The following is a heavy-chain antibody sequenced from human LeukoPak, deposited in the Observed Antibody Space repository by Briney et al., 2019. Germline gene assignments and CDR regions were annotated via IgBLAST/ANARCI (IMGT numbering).Heavy chain of an antibody. CDR2: IWYDGSNK. CDR1: GFTFSSYG. Sequence: GGSLRLSCAASGFTFSSYGMHWVRQAPGKGLEWVAVIWYDGSNKYYADSVKGRFTISRDNSKNTLYLQMNSLRAEDTAVYYCARGLNYYDSSGLTDYFDYWGQGTLVTVSS. V-gene: IGHV3-33*01. D-gene: IGHD3-22*01. J-gene: IGHJ4*02. CDR3: ARGLNYYDSSGLTDYFDY.